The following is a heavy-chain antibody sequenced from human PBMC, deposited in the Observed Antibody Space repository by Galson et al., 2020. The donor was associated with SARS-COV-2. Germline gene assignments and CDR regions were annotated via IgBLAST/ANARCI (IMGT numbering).Heavy chain of an antibody. D-gene: IGHD6-13*01. CDR1: GFTFSSYG. Sequence: SCAAPGFTFSSYGMHWVRQAPGKGLEWVAVISYDGSNKYYADSVKGRFTISRDNSKNTLYLQMNSLRAEDTAVYYCAKAPAARVQYFDYWGQGTLVTVSS. V-gene: IGHV3-30*18. CDR3: AKAPAARVQYFDY. J-gene: IGHJ4*02. CDR2: ISYDGSNK.